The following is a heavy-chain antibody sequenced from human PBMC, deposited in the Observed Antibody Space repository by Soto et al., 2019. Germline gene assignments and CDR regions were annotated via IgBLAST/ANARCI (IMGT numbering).Heavy chain of an antibody. D-gene: IGHD1-1*01. V-gene: IGHV3-53*01. CDR3: LTAPVVWTY. Sequence: GSLRLSCAASGFTVDNNHMSWVRQAPGKGLEWVSIIYSGGTTYYADSVKGRFTISRDNSKYTLYLQMNSLRVEDTAVYYCLTAPVVWTYWGQGTLVTVSS. CDR2: IYSGGTT. CDR1: GFTVDNNH. J-gene: IGHJ4*02.